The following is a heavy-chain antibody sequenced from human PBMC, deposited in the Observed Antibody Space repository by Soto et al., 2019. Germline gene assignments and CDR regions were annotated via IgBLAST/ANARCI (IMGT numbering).Heavy chain of an antibody. CDR2: ISYDGSNK. V-gene: IGHV3-30*18. CDR3: AKERYSSSSPDFDY. CDR1: GFTFSSYG. D-gene: IGHD6-6*01. J-gene: IGHJ4*02. Sequence: QVQLVESGGGVVQPGRSLRLSCAASGFTFSSYGMHWVRQAPGKGLEWVAVISYDGSNKYYADSVKGRFTISRDNSKNTLYLQMNSLRAEDKAVYYCAKERYSSSSPDFDYWGQGTLVTVSS.